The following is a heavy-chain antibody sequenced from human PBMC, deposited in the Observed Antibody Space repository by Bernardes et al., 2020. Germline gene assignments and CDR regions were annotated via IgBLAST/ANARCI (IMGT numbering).Heavy chain of an antibody. Sequence: SGPTLWKPTQTLTLTCPFSGFSLSPGGVGVGWIRQSPGKALEWLALIYWDDDKRYSPSLKNRLTITKDTSKNQVVLTMTNMDPVDTATYYCAHRRGGWYFDYWGQGTLVTVSS. CDR3: AHRRGGWYFDY. CDR1: GFSLSPGGVG. CDR2: IYWDDDK. V-gene: IGHV2-5*02. D-gene: IGHD6-19*01. J-gene: IGHJ4*02.